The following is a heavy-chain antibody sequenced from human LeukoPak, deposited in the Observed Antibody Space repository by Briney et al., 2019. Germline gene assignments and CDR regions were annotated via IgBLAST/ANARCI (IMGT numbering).Heavy chain of an antibody. D-gene: IGHD2-21*02. CDR3: ARQNPTYCGGDCSDY. J-gene: IGHJ4*02. CDR1: GGTFISYA. V-gene: IGHV1-69*01. Sequence: SVKVSCKASGGTFISYAISWVRQAPGQGLEWMGGIIPIFGTANYAQKFQGRVTITADESTSTAYMELSSLRSEDTAVYYCARQNPTYCGGDCSDYWGQGTLVTVSS. CDR2: IIPIFGTA.